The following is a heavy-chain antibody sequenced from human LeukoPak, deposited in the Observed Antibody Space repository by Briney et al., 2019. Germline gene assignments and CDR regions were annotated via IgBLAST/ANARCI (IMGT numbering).Heavy chain of an antibody. CDR3: AKRGSLYGMDV. CDR1: GFTFSSYG. J-gene: IGHJ6*02. Sequence: PGGSLRLSCAASGFTFSSYGMHWVRQAPGKGLEWVAVIWYDGSNKHYAESVKGRFTISRDNSKNTLYLQMNSLRAEDTAVYYCAKRGSLYGMDVWGQGTTVTVSS. V-gene: IGHV3-30*02. D-gene: IGHD3-16*01. CDR2: IWYDGSNK.